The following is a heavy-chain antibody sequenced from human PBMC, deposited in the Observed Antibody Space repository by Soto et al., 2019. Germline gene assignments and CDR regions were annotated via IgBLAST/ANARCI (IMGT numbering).Heavy chain of an antibody. Sequence: VQLVQSGPEVKKPGASVKVSCKASGYTFTSFGITWVRQAPGQDLEWMGWISAYNGDSNYAPRLQGRVTMTTDTSTSTIYMELKNLKSDDTAVYYCARDQEYSTSGLYWSDLWGQGTLVTVSS. CDR1: GYTFTSFG. J-gene: IGHJ5*02. D-gene: IGHD6-6*01. CDR2: ISAYNGDS. CDR3: ARDQEYSTSGLYWSDL. V-gene: IGHV1-18*04.